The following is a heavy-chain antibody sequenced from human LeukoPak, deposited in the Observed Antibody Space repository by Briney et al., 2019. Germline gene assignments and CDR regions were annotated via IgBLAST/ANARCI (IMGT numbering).Heavy chain of an antibody. CDR3: ARADYDSYWYFDL. CDR1: GGSFSGYY. Sequence: SETLSLTCAVYGGSFSGYYWSWIRQPPGKGLEWIGEINHSGSTNYNPSLKSRVTISVDTSKNQFSLKLSSVTAADTAVYYCARADYDSYWYFDLWGRGTLVTVSS. CDR2: INHSGST. J-gene: IGHJ2*01. V-gene: IGHV4-34*01. D-gene: IGHD3-22*01.